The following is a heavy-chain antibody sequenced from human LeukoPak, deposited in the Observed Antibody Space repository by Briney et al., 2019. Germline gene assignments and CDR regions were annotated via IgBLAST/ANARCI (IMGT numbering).Heavy chain of an antibody. CDR1: GGSFSGYY. CDR2: INHSGST. J-gene: IGHJ6*03. D-gene: IGHD2-2*01. Sequence: SETLSLTCAVYGGSFSGYYWSWIRQPPGKGLEWIGEINHSGSTNYNPSLKSRVTISVDTSKNQFSLKLSSVTAADTAVYYCARIGGYCSSTSCYIYYYYYYMDVWGKGTTVTVSS. CDR3: ARIGGYCSSTSCYIYYYYYYMDV. V-gene: IGHV4-34*01.